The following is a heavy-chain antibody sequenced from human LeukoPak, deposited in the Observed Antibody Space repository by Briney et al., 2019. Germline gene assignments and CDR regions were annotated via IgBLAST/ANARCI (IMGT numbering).Heavy chain of an antibody. J-gene: IGHJ4*02. Sequence: SETLSLTCTVFGVSVTGYYLNWVRQPPGKGLEWIGHIYKIGTTNYHPSLKSRLTISADPSKNQFSLKLRSVTAADTAVYYCVIGVGWQPDYWGQGALVTVSS. CDR3: VIGVGWQPDY. CDR1: GVSVTGYY. CDR2: IYKIGTT. D-gene: IGHD2-15*01. V-gene: IGHV4-59*02.